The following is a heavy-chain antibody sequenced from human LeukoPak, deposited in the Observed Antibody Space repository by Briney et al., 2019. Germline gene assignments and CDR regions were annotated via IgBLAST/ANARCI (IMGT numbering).Heavy chain of an antibody. CDR1: GYTFTNYG. CDR3: ARIGCSSTSCYGNSVDP. J-gene: IGHJ5*02. Sequence: ASVKVSCKASGYTFTNYGINWVRQAPGRGLEWMGWISAYNGNTHYAQKFQGRVTMTTDTSTSTAYMELRSLTSDDTAGYYCARIGCSSTSCYGNSVDPWGQGTLVTVSS. CDR2: ISAYNGNT. V-gene: IGHV1-18*01. D-gene: IGHD2-2*01.